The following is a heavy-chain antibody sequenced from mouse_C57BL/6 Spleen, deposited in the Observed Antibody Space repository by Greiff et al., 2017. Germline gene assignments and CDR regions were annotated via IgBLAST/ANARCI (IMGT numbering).Heavy chain of an antibody. Sequence: VQLKESGPGLVKPSQSLSLTCSVTGYSITSGYYWNWIRQFPGNKLEWMGYISYDGSNNYNPSLKNRISITRDTSKNQFFLKLNSVTTEDTASYYCARGRMDYWGQGTSGTVSS. CDR2: ISYDGSN. J-gene: IGHJ4*01. CDR3: ARGRMDY. CDR1: GYSITSGYY. V-gene: IGHV3-6*01.